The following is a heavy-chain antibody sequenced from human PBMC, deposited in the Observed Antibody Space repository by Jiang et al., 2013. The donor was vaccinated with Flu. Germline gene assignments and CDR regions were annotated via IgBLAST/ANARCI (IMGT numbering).Heavy chain of an antibody. J-gene: IGHJ3*02. CDR1: GDSVSSNSAA. CDR3: ATNSRGDVAFDI. Sequence: QTLSLTCAISGDSVSSNSAAWNWIRQSPSRGLEWLGRTYYRSKWYNNYAVSVKSRITINADTSKNKFSLQLNSVTPEDTAVYYCATNSRGDVAFDIWGQGTVVTVSS. CDR2: TYYRSKWYN. V-gene: IGHV6-1*01. D-gene: IGHD3-10*01.